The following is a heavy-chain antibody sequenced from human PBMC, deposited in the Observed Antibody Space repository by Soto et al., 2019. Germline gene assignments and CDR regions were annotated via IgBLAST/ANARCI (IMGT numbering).Heavy chain of an antibody. CDR1: GGSSSNSSYL. V-gene: IGHV4-39*01. CDR3: SRIAVSGPRTGFDY. J-gene: IGHJ4*02. D-gene: IGHD6-19*01. CDR2: VSHIGST. Sequence: SETLSLTCSVSGGSSSNSSYLWGWVRQPPGKGLQWIGSVSHIGSTNYNPSLKSRLTISVGTSKTQSSLRLDSVTAADTAAYYCSRIAVSGPRTGFDYWGQGILVTVSS.